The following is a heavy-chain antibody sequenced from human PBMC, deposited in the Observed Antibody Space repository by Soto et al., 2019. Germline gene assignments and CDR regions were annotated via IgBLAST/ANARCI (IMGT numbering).Heavy chain of an antibody. Sequence: LSETLSLTCTVSGGSITSSYWSLIRRPPGEGLEWIAYIYDTGISGYSPSTSYNPSLKSRVTMSVDTSKSQYSLKLTSVTAADTAVYYCARGEDAFFYYGLDVWGQGMTVTVS. CDR2: IYDTGISGYSPST. V-gene: IGHV4-59*01. CDR3: ARGEDAFFYYGLDV. J-gene: IGHJ6*02. CDR1: GGSITSSY.